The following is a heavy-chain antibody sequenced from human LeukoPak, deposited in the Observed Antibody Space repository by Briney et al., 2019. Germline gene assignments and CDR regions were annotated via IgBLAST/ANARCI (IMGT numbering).Heavy chain of an antibody. CDR2: IYYSGST. CDR3: ARHGFRCGGDCYEDWFDP. V-gene: IGHV4-39*01. D-gene: IGHD2-21*01. CDR1: GGSISSGSYY. J-gene: IGHJ5*02. Sequence: SETLSLTCTVSGGSISSGSYYWGWIRQPPGKGLEWIGSIYYSGSTYYNPSLKSRVTISVDTSKNQFSLKLSSVTAADTAVYYCARHGFRCGGDCYEDWFDPWGQGTLVTVSS.